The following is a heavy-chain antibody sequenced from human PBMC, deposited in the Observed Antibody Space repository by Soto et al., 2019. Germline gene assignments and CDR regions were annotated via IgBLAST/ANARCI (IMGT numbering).Heavy chain of an antibody. CDR2: IKADGTEK. Sequence: PGGSLRLSCVGSGFTFSSYWMGWVRQTPGKGLEWVATIKADGTEKYYVDSVKGRFTFSRDNAKTSVYLEMNSLRAEDTAVYYCVTAVRGYNANGDLWGQGTTVTVPS. D-gene: IGHD5-12*01. CDR3: VTAVRGYNANGDL. V-gene: IGHV3-7*01. CDR1: GFTFSSYW. J-gene: IGHJ6*02.